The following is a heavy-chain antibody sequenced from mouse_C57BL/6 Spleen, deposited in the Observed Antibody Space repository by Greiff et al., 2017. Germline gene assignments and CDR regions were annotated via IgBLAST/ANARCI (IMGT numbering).Heavy chain of an antibody. CDR3: TWITTVVASGDY. V-gene: IGHV1-15*01. CDR1: GYTFPDYE. J-gene: IGHJ2*01. D-gene: IGHD1-1*01. CDR2: IDPETGGT. Sequence: QVQLKQPGAELVRPGASVTLSCKASGYTFPDYEMHWVKQTPVHGLEWIGAIDPETGGTAYNQKFKGKAILTADKSSRTAYMELRNLTSEDSAVYYCTWITTVVASGDYWGQGTTLTVSS.